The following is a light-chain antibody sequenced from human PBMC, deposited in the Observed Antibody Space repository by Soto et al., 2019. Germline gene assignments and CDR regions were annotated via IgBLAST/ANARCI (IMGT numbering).Light chain of an antibody. J-gene: IGKJ2*01. CDR2: GAS. Sequence: IVLTQSPGTLSLSPGEGATLSCRASQSVSSNYLAWYQQRPGQTPRLLIYGASNRPTGIPDRFSGSGSVTDFTLTISRLEPEDFAVYYCQQYGTAPYAFGQGTRLEI. CDR3: QQYGTAPYA. CDR1: QSVSSNY. V-gene: IGKV3-20*01.